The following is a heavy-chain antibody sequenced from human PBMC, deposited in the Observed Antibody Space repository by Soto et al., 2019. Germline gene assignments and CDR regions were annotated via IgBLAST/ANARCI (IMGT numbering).Heavy chain of an antibody. CDR3: AKEIGSSWYRSDY. Sequence: RLSCAGSGFPCSSYAMSCLRQAPGKGLEWVSVISGSSGTTYYADSVKGRFTISRDISKNTLFLQMNSLRAEDSAVYYCAKEIGSSWYRSDYWGQGTLVTV. D-gene: IGHD6-13*01. CDR1: GFPCSSYA. CDR2: ISGSSGTT. V-gene: IGHV3-23*01. J-gene: IGHJ4*02.